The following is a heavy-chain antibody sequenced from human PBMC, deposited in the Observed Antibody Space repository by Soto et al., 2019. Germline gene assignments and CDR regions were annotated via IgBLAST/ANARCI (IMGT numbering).Heavy chain of an antibody. CDR2: ISGDGNDK. Sequence: QVQLVASGGGVVQPGRSLRLSCAASGFFFRNFGMHWVCRAPGKGLEWVAAISGDGNDKYYPDSMKGRFTISRDNFNNTLYLQLNSLRPEDTAVYHCVQGASTAHQPLDSWGQGVLVTVSS. D-gene: IGHD1-26*01. J-gene: IGHJ4*02. V-gene: IGHV3-30*03. CDR3: VQGASTAHQPLDS. CDR1: GFFFRNFG.